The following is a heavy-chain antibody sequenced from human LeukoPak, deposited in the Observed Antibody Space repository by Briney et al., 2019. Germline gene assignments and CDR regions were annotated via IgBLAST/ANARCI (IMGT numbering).Heavy chain of an antibody. CDR1: GLTFNNYA. Sequence: GGSLRLSCAASGLTFNNYAMTWVPQAPGEGLEWVSYIRNSGSTTYYADSVKGRFTISRDNSKNTLYLQMNDLRAEDTAVYYCARDVLNMARAGGGRPLDSWGQGALVIVSS. V-gene: IGHV3-23*01. CDR3: ARDVLNMARAGGGRPLDS. CDR2: IRNSGSTT. J-gene: IGHJ5*02. D-gene: IGHD3-16*01.